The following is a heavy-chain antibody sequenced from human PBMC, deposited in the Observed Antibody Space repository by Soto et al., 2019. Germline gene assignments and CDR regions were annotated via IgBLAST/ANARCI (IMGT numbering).Heavy chain of an antibody. CDR2: ISGSGGST. D-gene: IGHD3-22*01. CDR1: GFTFSSYA. J-gene: IGHJ5*02. CDR3: AKRPYDSSGRNWFVP. Sequence: PGGSLRLSCAAAGFTFSSYAMSWAGQAPGKGLEWVSSISGSGGSTYYADYVKGRFTISRDNSKNTLYLQMNSLRAEDTAVYYCAKRPYDSSGRNWFVPCGQGTLVTVS. V-gene: IGHV3-23*01.